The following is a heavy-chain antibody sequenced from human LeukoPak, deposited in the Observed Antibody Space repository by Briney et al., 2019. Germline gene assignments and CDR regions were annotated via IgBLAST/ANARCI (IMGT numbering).Heavy chain of an antibody. J-gene: IGHJ4*02. CDR1: GGSISSSSYY. CDR3: ARRRGYCSSTSCHYFDY. D-gene: IGHD2-2*01. CDR2: IYYSGST. V-gene: IGHV4-39*01. Sequence: PSETLSLTCTVSGGSISSSSYYWGWIRQPPGKGLEWIGSIYYSGSTYYNPSLKSRVTISVDTSKNQFSLKLSSVTAADTAVYYCARRRGYCSSTSCHYFDYWGQGTLVTVSS.